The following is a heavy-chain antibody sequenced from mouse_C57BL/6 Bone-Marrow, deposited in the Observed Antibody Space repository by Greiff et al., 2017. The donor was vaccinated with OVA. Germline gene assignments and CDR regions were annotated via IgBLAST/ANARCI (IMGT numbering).Heavy chain of an antibody. J-gene: IGHJ4*01. Sequence: VQLQQPGAELVKPGASVKLSCKASGYTFTSYWMQWVKQRPGQGLEWIGEIDPSDSYTNYNQKFKGKATLTVDTYSSTAYMQLSSLTSEDSAVYYCARGGIDQPDYYAMDYWGQGTSVTVSS. CDR3: ARGGIDQPDYYAMDY. V-gene: IGHV1-50*01. CDR2: IDPSDSYT. CDR1: GYTFTSYW. D-gene: IGHD6-1*01.